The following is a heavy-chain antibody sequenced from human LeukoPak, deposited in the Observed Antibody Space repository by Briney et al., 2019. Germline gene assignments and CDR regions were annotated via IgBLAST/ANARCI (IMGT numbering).Heavy chain of an antibody. V-gene: IGHV1-18*01. CDR2: ISAYNGNT. Sequence: ASVKVSCKASGYTFTSYGISWVRQAPGQGLEWMGWISAYNGNTNYAQKLQGRVTMTTDTSTSTAYMELRSLRSDDTAVYYCARAGGYSYGYWDYYYGMDVWGQGTTVTVSS. D-gene: IGHD5-18*01. CDR1: GYTFTSYG. CDR3: ARAGGYSYGYWDYYYGMDV. J-gene: IGHJ6*02.